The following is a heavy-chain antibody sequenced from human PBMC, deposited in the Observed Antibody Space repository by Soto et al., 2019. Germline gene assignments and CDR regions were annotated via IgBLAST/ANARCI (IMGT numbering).Heavy chain of an antibody. Sequence: QVQLVQSGAEVKKPGSSVKVSCKASGGTFSSYAISWVRQAPGQGLEWMGGIIPIFGTANYAQKFQGRVTITADESTSAADVELSSLGFEETALYYCARLRFRGGDYYWGMDVWGQGTTVSVSS. D-gene: IGHD3-16*01. J-gene: IGHJ6*02. V-gene: IGHV1-69*12. CDR2: IIPIFGTA. CDR3: ARLRFRGGDYYWGMDV. CDR1: GGTFSSYA.